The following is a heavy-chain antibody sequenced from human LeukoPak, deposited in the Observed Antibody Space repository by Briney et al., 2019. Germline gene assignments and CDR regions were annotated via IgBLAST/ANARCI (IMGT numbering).Heavy chain of an antibody. Sequence: PGGSLRLSCAASGFTFRSYWMSWVCQAPGKGLEWVANIERDGSEKCYVDSVKGRFIISRDNAKNSLYLEMNSLRAEDTAVYYCARDWRYCSSSSCLAMDVWGQGTTVTVSS. D-gene: IGHD2-2*01. CDR2: IERDGSEK. V-gene: IGHV3-7*01. CDR3: ARDWRYCSSSSCLAMDV. CDR1: GFTFRSYW. J-gene: IGHJ6*02.